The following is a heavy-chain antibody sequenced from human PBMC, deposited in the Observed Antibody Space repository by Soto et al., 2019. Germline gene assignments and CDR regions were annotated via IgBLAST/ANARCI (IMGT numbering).Heavy chain of an antibody. V-gene: IGHV4-59*01. J-gene: IGHJ5*02. CDR1: GGSISSYY. Sequence: SETLSLTCTVSGGSISSYYWSWIRQPPGKGLEWIGYIYYSGSTNYNPSLKSRVTISVDTSKNQFSLKLSSVTAADTAVYYCAGETGGSYFDPWGQGALVTVSS. CDR3: AGETGGSYFDP. CDR2: IYYSGST. D-gene: IGHD3-10*01.